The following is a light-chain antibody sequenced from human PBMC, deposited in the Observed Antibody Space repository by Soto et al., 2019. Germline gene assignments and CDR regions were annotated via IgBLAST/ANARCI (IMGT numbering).Light chain of an antibody. J-gene: IGKJ5*01. CDR3: QHYGAAPIT. CDR2: GAS. V-gene: IGKV3-20*01. CDR1: QSVGGN. Sequence: ELVLTQSPGSLSLSPGARATLSCRASQSVGGNVAWYQQIPGQPPKLLIFGASSRATGIADKFSGSGSGTDFTLTISRLEPAEFALYYCQHYGAAPITVGKGTRLEN.